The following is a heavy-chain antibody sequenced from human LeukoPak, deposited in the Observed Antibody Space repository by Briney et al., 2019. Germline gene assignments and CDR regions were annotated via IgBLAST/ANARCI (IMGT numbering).Heavy chain of an antibody. J-gene: IGHJ3*02. V-gene: IGHV5-51*01. CDR3: ARLTTLAVWDAFDI. CDR2: IYPGDSDT. CDR1: GYRFTSYW. D-gene: IGHD4-11*01. Sequence: GESLNISCKGSGYRFTSYWIGWVRQMPGKGLEWMGIIYPGDSDTRYSPSFQGQVTISADKSISTAYLQWSSLKASDTAMYYCARLTTLAVWDAFDIWGQGTMVTVSS.